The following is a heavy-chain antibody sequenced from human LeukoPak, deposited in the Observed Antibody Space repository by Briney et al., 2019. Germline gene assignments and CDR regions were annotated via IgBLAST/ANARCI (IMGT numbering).Heavy chain of an antibody. V-gene: IGHV4-59*08. J-gene: IGHJ4*02. CDR3: ARGPMYTSGWYVY. CDR1: GGSISSYY. CDR2: IYYSGST. Sequence: SETLSLTCTVSGGSISSYYWSWIRQPPGKGLEWIGYIYYSGSTNYNPSLKSRVTMSVDTSKNQFSLKLSSATAADAAVYYCARGPMYTSGWYVYWGQGTLVTVSS. D-gene: IGHD6-19*01.